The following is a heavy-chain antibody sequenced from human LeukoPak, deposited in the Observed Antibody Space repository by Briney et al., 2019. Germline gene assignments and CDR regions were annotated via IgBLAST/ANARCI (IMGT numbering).Heavy chain of an antibody. D-gene: IGHD2-2*01. V-gene: IGHV4-61*02. CDR2: IYTSGST. J-gene: IGHJ5*02. CDR1: GGSISSGSYY. CDR3: ARDLGPKVVPAAITAS. Sequence: SETLSLTCTVSGGSISSGSYYWSWIRQPAGKGLEWIGRIYTSGSTNYNPSLKSRVTISVDTSKNQFSLKLSSVTAADTAVYYCARDLGPKVVPAAITASWGQGTLVTVSS.